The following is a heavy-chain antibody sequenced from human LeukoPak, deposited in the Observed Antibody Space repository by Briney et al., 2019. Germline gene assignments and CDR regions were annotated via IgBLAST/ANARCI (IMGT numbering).Heavy chain of an antibody. CDR1: GDSVSSNSAA. J-gene: IGHJ4*02. D-gene: IGHD2-2*01. V-gene: IGHV6-1*01. CDR2: TYYRSKWYN. CDR3: AREPRPYIVVVPAAIPAGFDY. Sequence: SQTLSLTCAISGDSVSSNSAAWNWIRQSPSRGLEWLGRTYYRSKWYNDYAVSVKSRITSNPDTSKNQCSLQLNSVTHEDTAVYYCAREPRPYIVVVPAAIPAGFDYWGQGTLVTVSS.